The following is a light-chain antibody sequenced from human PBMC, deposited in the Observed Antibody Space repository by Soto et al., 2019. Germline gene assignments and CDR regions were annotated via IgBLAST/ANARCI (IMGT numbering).Light chain of an antibody. CDR2: AAS. V-gene: IGKV1-39*01. CDR3: QQRYSSPWT. CDR1: QSINSY. J-gene: IGKJ1*01. Sequence: DIQMTQSPTSLSASVGDRVTITCRASQSINSYLNWYQQKPGKAPKFLIYAASSLQSGVPSRFSGRGSGTDFTLTISSLQSEDCATYYCQQRYSSPWTFGQGTKVVI.